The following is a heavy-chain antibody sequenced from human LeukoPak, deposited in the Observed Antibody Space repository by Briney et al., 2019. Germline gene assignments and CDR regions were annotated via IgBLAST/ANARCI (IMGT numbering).Heavy chain of an antibody. CDR3: ARGPRDPTEYCSGGRCSPTYEV. CDR2: ISSSGRTI. Sequence: GGSLGLSCAVSGFTFSNYEMNWVRQAPGKGLEWVSYISSSGRTIYSADSVKGRFTISRDNARNSLYLQMNSLRVEDTAVYYCARGPRDPTEYCSGGRCSPTYEVWGQGTLVTVSS. V-gene: IGHV3-48*03. J-gene: IGHJ4*02. D-gene: IGHD2-15*01. CDR1: GFTFSNYE.